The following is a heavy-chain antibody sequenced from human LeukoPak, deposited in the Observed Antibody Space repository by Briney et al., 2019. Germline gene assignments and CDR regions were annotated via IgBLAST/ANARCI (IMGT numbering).Heavy chain of an antibody. Sequence: GGSLRLSCAASGFTVSSNYMSWVRQAPGKGLEWVSVIYSGSSSTYYTDSVKGRFTISRHNSKNTLYLQMNSLRAEDTAVYYCARVGSGWYDFDYWGREPWSPSPQ. V-gene: IGHV3-53*04. CDR1: GFTVSSNY. J-gene: IGHJ4*02. D-gene: IGHD6-19*01. CDR3: ARVGSGWYDFDY. CDR2: IYSGSSST.